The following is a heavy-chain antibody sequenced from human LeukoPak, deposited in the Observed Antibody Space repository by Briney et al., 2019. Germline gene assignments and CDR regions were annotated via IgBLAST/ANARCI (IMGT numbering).Heavy chain of an antibody. V-gene: IGHV1-18*01. CDR1: GYTFTSYG. Sequence: ASVKVSCKASGYTFTSYGISWVRQAPGQGLEWMGWISAYNGNTNYAQKLQGKVTMTTDTSTGTAYMELRSLRSDDTAVYYCARAEGRGYSYGRLDYWGQGTLVTVSS. CDR3: ARAEGRGYSYGRLDY. J-gene: IGHJ4*02. CDR2: ISAYNGNT. D-gene: IGHD5-18*01.